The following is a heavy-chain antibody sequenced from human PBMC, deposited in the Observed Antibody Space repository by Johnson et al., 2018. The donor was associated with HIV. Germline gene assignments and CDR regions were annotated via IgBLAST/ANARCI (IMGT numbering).Heavy chain of an antibody. CDR2: ISSSGDTI. V-gene: IGHV3-11*04. J-gene: IGHJ3*02. CDR1: GFTFSGYY. Sequence: QVQLVESGGGLVKPGGSLRLSCAASGFTFSGYYMSWIRQAPGKGLEWGSYISSSGDTIYYADSVKGRFTISRDNASKSLYLKMNNLRAEDTAVYYCARDRSENAFDIWGQGTMVTVSS. CDR3: ARDRSENAFDI.